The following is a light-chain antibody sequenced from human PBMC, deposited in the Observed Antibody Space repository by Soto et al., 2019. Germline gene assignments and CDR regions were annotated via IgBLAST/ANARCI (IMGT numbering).Light chain of an antibody. Sequence: QSVLTQPASVSGSPGQSITISCTGTSSDVGGYNFVSWYQQHPGKAPKLMISEVSNRPSGVSNRFSGSKSGNTASLTISGLQTEDEADYYCSSCTITTALVFGSGTKVTVL. J-gene: IGLJ1*01. CDR2: EVS. V-gene: IGLV2-14*01. CDR1: SSDVGGYNF. CDR3: SSCTITTALV.